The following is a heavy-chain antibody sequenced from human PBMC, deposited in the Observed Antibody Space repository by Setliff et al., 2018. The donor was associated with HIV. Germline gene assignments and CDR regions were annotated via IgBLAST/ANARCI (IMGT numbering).Heavy chain of an antibody. Sequence: SETLSLTCAVYGASFSAYYWSWIRQPPGKGLEWIGEINYSGSTNYKASLKSRVTISADTSKNQFSLKLSSVTAADTAVYFCARVVWTAAAGTIDYFYYGLDVWGQGTTVTVTS. V-gene: IGHV4-34*01. CDR2: INYSGST. J-gene: IGHJ6*02. CDR1: GASFSAYY. D-gene: IGHD6-13*01. CDR3: ARVVWTAAAGTIDYFYYGLDV.